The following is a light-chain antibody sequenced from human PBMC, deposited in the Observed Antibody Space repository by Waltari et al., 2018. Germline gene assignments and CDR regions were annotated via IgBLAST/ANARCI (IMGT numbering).Light chain of an antibody. CDR2: EGS. Sequence: HSALTQPASVSGSPGQSITISCTGTTSDVGSHKLVSWYQHHPGEAPKLILYEGSVRPSGVSNRFSGSKSGNTASLTISGLQAEDESDYYCCSYAGGHTLVFGGGTKLTVL. J-gene: IGLJ2*01. CDR3: CSYAGGHTLV. CDR1: TSDVGSHKL. V-gene: IGLV2-23*01.